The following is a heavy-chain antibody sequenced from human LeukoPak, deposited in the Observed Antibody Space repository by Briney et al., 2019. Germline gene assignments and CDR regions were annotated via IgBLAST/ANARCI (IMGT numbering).Heavy chain of an antibody. CDR3: AREAGNYAYFDY. CDR1: GYSISSGYY. Sequence: SETLSLTCTVSGYSISSGYYWGWIRQPPGKGLEWIGSIYHSGSTYYNPSLKSRVTISVDTSKNQFSLKLSSVTAADTAVYYCAREAGNYAYFDYWGQGTLVTVSS. CDR2: IYHSGST. J-gene: IGHJ4*02. V-gene: IGHV4-38-2*02. D-gene: IGHD1-7*01.